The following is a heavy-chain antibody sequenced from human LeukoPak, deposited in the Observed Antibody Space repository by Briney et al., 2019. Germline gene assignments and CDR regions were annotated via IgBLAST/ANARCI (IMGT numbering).Heavy chain of an antibody. Sequence: GGSLRLSCAASGFTVSSNSMSWVRQTPGKGLEWVSVIYSGGRTYHADSVKGRFTISRDNSRNTLYLQMNSLRAEDTAVYYCARDVGWNYFDYWGQGTLVTVYS. CDR3: ARDVGWNYFDY. V-gene: IGHV3-66*01. J-gene: IGHJ4*02. D-gene: IGHD6-19*01. CDR1: GFTVSSNS. CDR2: IYSGGRT.